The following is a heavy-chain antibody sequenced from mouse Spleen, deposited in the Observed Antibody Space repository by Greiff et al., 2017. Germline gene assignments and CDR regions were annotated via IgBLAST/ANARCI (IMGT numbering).Heavy chain of an antibody. CDR2: ISNGGGST. CDR3: ASLTGTFAY. J-gene: IGHJ3*01. V-gene: IGHV5-12*02. Sequence: EVKLEESGGGLVQPGGSLKLSCATSGFTFSDYYMYWVRQTPEKRLEWVAYISNGGGSTYYPDTVKGRFTISRDNAKNTLYLQMSRLKSEDTAMYYCASLTGTFAYWGQGTLVTVSA. D-gene: IGHD4-1*01. CDR1: GFTFSDYY.